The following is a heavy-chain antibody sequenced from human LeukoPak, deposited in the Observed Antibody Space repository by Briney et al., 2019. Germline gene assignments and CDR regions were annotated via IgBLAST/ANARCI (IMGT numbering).Heavy chain of an antibody. CDR1: GFTFNSYS. D-gene: IGHD3-22*01. Sequence: GGSLRLSCAASGFTFNSYSMNWVRQTPGKGLEWVSSISTSSSYIYYADSVKGRFTISRDNAKNSLYLQMNSLRAEDTAVYYCARAMGRIPYYYDTLDFWGQGTLVTVSS. V-gene: IGHV3-21*01. CDR2: ISTSSSYI. CDR3: ARAMGRIPYYYDTLDF. J-gene: IGHJ4*02.